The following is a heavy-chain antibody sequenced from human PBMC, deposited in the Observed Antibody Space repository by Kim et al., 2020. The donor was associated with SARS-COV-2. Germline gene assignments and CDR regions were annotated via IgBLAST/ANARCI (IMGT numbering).Heavy chain of an antibody. D-gene: IGHD2-15*01. V-gene: IGHV4-31*03. CDR3: ARLTWYCSGGSCYSDGMDV. CDR2: IYYSGST. CDR1: GGSISSGGYY. Sequence: SETLSLTCTVSGGSISSGGYYWSWIRQHPGKGLEWIGYIYYSGSTYYNPSLKSRVTISVDTSKNQFSLKLSSVTAADTAVYYCARLTWYCSGGSCYSDGMDVWGQGTTVTVSS. J-gene: IGHJ6*02.